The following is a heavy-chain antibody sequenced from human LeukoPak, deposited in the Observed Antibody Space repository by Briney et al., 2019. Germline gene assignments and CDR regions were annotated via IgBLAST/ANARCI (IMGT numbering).Heavy chain of an antibody. V-gene: IGHV3-30*02. CDR2: IRFDGSNK. Sequence: GGSLRLSCAASGFSFSTSGMHWVRQTPLKGLEWVAYIRFDGSNKDYADSVKGRFSISRDNSKNTLYLQMNSLKIEDTAIYYCAKDSTLGGYDTYIDHWGQGTQVTVSS. D-gene: IGHD5-12*01. J-gene: IGHJ4*01. CDR3: AKDSTLGGYDTYIDH. CDR1: GFSFSTSG.